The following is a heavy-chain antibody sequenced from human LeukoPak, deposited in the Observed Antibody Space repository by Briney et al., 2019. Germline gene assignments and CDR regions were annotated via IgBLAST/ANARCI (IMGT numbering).Heavy chain of an antibody. CDR1: GFTFSSSW. Sequence: GGSLGLSCEASGFTFSSSWMSWVRQAPGKGREWVANIKPDGSEKYYVDSVKGRFTISRDNAKNSLSLQMNSLRAEDTAAYYCARDSSSWATDYWGQGTLVTVSS. CDR2: IKPDGSEK. J-gene: IGHJ4*02. CDR3: ARDSSSWATDY. D-gene: IGHD6-13*01. V-gene: IGHV3-7*01.